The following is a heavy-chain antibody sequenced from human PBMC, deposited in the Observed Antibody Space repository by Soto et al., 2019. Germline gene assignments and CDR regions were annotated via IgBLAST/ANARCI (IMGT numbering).Heavy chain of an antibody. J-gene: IGHJ3*02. CDR2: INWNGGST. Sequence: GGSLRLSCAASGFTFDDYGMSWVRQAPGKGLEWVSGINWNGGSTGYADSVKGRFTISRDNAKNSLYLQMNSLRAEDTALYYCARVPPGGYSGYDSAFDICGQGTMVPVSS. V-gene: IGHV3-20*04. CDR1: GFTFDDYG. D-gene: IGHD5-12*01. CDR3: ARVPPGGYSGYDSAFDI.